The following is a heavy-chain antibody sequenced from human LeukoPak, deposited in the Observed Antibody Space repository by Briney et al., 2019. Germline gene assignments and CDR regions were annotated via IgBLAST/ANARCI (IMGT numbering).Heavy chain of an antibody. V-gene: IGHV3-74*01. CDR2: ISTDGSTT. CDR3: ASLSQTLPFDY. J-gene: IGHJ4*02. CDR1: GFTFTTDW. Sequence: GGSLRLSCAASGFTFTTDWMRCVRQAPGKGLVWVSLISTDGSTTRYTDSVRGRFTISRDNAKNTRYLQMNSLRADDTGVYYSASLSQTLPFDYWGQGTQVTVSS.